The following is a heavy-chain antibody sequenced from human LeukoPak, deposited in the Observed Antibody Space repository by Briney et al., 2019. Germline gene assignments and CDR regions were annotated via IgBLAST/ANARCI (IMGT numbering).Heavy chain of an antibody. J-gene: IGHJ4*02. Sequence: SETLSLTCTVSGGSISSYYWSWIRQPPGKGLEWIGYIFYSGSTNYNPSLKSRVTISVDTSKNQFSLKLSSVTAADTAVYYCARHMYSTSPYFDYWAQGALVTVSS. D-gene: IGHD6-13*01. V-gene: IGHV4-59*08. CDR2: IFYSGST. CDR3: ARHMYSTSPYFDY. CDR1: GGSISSYY.